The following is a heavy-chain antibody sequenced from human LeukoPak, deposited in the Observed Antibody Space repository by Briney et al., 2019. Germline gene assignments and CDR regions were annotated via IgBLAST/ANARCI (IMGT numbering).Heavy chain of an antibody. Sequence: GGSLRLSCAASGFTFSSSYMSWVRQAPGKGLEWVSVIYSGGSTYYADSVKGRFTISRDNSKNTLYLQMNSLRAEDTAVYYCARSPGGDRYFDYWGQGTLVTVSS. D-gene: IGHD3-10*01. CDR1: GFTFSSSY. CDR3: ARSPGGDRYFDY. J-gene: IGHJ4*02. V-gene: IGHV3-53*01. CDR2: IYSGGST.